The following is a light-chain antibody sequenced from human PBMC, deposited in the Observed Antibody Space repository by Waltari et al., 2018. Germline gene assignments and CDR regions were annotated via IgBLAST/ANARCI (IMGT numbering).Light chain of an antibody. V-gene: IGKV1-17*01. CDR2: AAS. Sequence: DIQMTQSPSSLSASVGDKVTITCRASQGINNALAWYQQKPGKAPNLLIYAASNLQSGVPSRFSGSGSVTDFTLTISSLQPDDFAVYYCQQRNYYPPTFGQGTKVEIK. CDR1: QGINNA. J-gene: IGKJ1*01. CDR3: QQRNYYPPT.